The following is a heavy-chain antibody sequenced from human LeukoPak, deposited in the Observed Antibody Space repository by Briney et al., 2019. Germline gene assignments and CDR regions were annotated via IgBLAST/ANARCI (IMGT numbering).Heavy chain of an antibody. CDR3: VRLGVATYYFDY. J-gene: IGHJ4*02. CDR2: IYYSGST. V-gene: IGHV4-39*01. D-gene: IGHD2-15*01. CDR1: GGSISSSSYY. Sequence: SETLSLTCTVSGGSISSSSYYWGWIRQPPGKGLEWIGSIYYSGSTYYNPSLKSRVTISVDTSKNQFSLKLSSVTAADTAVYYCVRLGVATYYFDYWGQGTLVTVSS.